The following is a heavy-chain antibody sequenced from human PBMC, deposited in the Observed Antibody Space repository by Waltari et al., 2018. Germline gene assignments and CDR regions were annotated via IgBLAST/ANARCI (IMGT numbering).Heavy chain of an antibody. CDR3: ARDLRMSIAVAGTYDY. D-gene: IGHD6-19*01. Sequence: EVQLVESGGGLVQPGGSLRLSCAASGFTFSSYEMNWVRQAPGKGLEWVSYISSSGSTRYYADSVKGRFTISRDNAKNSLYLQMNSLRAEDTAVYYCARDLRMSIAVAGTYDYWGQGTLVTVSS. CDR2: ISSSGSTR. CDR1: GFTFSSYE. V-gene: IGHV3-48*03. J-gene: IGHJ4*02.